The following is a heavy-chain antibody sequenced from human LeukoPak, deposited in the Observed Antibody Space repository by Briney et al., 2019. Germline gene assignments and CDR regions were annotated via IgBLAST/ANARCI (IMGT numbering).Heavy chain of an antibody. D-gene: IGHD3-16*01. CDR2: IYYSGST. V-gene: IGHV4-39*07. Sequence: PSQTLSLTCTVSGGSISGNTYYWGWIRQTPGKGLEWIGSIYYSGSTYYNPSRKSRVTISVDTSKNQFSLKLSSVTAADTAVYFCARWGSGTSPFDDRGQGTLVTVSS. J-gene: IGHJ4*02. CDR3: ARWGSGTSPFDD. CDR1: GGSISGNTYY.